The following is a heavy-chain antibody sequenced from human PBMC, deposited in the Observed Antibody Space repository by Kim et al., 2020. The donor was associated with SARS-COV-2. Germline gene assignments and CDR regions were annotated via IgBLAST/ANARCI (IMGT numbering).Heavy chain of an antibody. V-gene: IGHV5-10-1*01. Sequence: GESLKISCKGSGYSFTSYWISWVRQMPGKGLEWMGRIDPSGSYTNYSPSFQGHVTISADKSISTAYLQWSSLKASDTAMYYCARQVAARSHYYYGMDVWGQGNTVTVSS. D-gene: IGHD6-6*01. CDR3: ARQVAARSHYYYGMDV. CDR1: GYSFTSYW. CDR2: IDPSGSYT. J-gene: IGHJ6*02.